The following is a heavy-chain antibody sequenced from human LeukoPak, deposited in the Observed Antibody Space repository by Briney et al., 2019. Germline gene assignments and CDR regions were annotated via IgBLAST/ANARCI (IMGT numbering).Heavy chain of an antibody. D-gene: IGHD3-22*01. V-gene: IGHV4-59*01. CDR3: ARVRGLTYYYDSSGYYAPGWYFDL. CDR1: GGSISPYY. J-gene: IGHJ2*01. Sequence: SETLSLTCTVSGGSISPYYWSWIRQPPGKGLEWIGYIYYSGSTNYNPSLKSRVTISVDTSKNQFSLKLSSVTAADTAVYYCARVRGLTYYYDSSGYYAPGWYFDLWGRGTLVTVSS. CDR2: IYYSGST.